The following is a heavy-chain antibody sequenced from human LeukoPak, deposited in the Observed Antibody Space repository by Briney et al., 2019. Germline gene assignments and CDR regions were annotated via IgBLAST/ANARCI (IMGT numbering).Heavy chain of an antibody. V-gene: IGHV1-69*01. Sequence: GSSVKVSCKASGGIFRIYAINWVRQAPGQGLEWMGGIIPIFGTVNYAQKFQGRVTITADESTSTAYMELSSLRSEDTAVYYCAGRRRIRYCSSTSCYANWFDPWGQGTLVTVSS. CDR2: IIPIFGTV. CDR3: AGRRRIRYCSSTSCYANWFDP. J-gene: IGHJ5*02. D-gene: IGHD2-2*01. CDR1: GGIFRIYA.